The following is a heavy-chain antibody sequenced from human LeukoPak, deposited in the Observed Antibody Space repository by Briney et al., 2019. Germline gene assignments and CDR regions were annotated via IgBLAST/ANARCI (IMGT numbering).Heavy chain of an antibody. J-gene: IGHJ4*02. CDR3: ARDGGSGVEFAY. CDR2: IYTGDNT. CDR1: GFTFSNAW. V-gene: IGHV3-66*01. D-gene: IGHD2-21*01. Sequence: NPGGSLRLSCAGSGFTFSNAWMTWVRQAPGEGLEWVSTIYTGDNTYYADSVKGRFTASRDNSQNSLFLHMNNLRAEDTAVYYCARDGGSGVEFAYWGQGTLVTVSS.